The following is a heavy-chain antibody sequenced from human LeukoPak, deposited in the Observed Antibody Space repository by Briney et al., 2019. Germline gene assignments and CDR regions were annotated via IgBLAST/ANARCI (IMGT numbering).Heavy chain of an antibody. V-gene: IGHV4-59*12. Sequence: SETLSLTCTVSGGSISSYYWSWIRQPPGKGLEWIGYIYYSGSTNYNPSLKSRVTISVDTSKNQFSLKLSSVTAADTAVYYCARAPRATVLAYCGGDCYSPYYYYYGMDVWGQGTTVTVSS. CDR1: GGSISSYY. CDR3: ARAPRATVLAYCGGDCYSPYYYYYGMDV. D-gene: IGHD2-21*02. CDR2: IYYSGST. J-gene: IGHJ6*02.